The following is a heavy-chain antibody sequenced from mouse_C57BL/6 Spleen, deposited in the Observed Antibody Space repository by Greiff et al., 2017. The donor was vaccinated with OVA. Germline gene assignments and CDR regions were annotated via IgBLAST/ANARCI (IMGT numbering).Heavy chain of an antibody. V-gene: IGHV5-17*01. D-gene: IGHD2-1*01. CDR3: AREGNYALYWYFDV. CDR1: GFTFSDYG. Sequence: EVKLMESGGGLVKPGGSLKLSCAASGFTFSDYGMHWVRQAPEKGLEWVAYISSGSSTIYYADTVKGRFTISRDNAKNTLCLQMTSLRSEDTAMYYCAREGNYALYWYFDVWGTGTTVTVSS. J-gene: IGHJ1*03. CDR2: ISSGSSTI.